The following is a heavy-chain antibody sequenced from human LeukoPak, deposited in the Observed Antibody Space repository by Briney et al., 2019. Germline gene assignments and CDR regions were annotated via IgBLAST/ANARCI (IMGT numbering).Heavy chain of an antibody. V-gene: IGHV3-30*04. D-gene: IGHD2-2*01. CDR3: ARVGCTGTSCYHYYYYGLDV. J-gene: IGHJ6*02. CDR2: ISEDGSSK. CDR1: GFTFSSYA. Sequence: GRSLRLSCAASGFTFSSYAMHWVRQAPGKGLEWVAVISEDGSSKYYADSVKGRFIISRDNTKNTLYVQMNSLRAEDTAVYCCARVGCTGTSCYHYYYYGLDVWGQGTTVTVSS.